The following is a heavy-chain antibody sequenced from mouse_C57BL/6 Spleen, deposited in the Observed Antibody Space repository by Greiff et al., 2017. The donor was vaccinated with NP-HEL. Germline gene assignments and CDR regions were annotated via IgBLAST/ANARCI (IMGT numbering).Heavy chain of an antibody. CDR2: IWRGGSP. D-gene: IGHD1-1*01. V-gene: IGHV2-5*01. CDR1: GFSLTSYG. J-gene: IGHJ4*01. Sequence: VQLQQSGPGLVQPSQSLSITCTVSGFSLTSYGVHWVRQSPGKGLEWLGVIWRGGSPDYNAAFMSRLSITKDNSKSQVFFKMNSLQADDTAIYYCAKSCYYGSSFFMDYWGQGTSVTVSS. CDR3: AKSCYYGSSFFMDY.